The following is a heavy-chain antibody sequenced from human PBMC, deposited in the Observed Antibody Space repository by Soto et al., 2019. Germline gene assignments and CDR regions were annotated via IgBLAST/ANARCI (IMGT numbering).Heavy chain of an antibody. D-gene: IGHD4-17*01. CDR2: MNPNSGNT. Sequence: GASVKVSCKASGYTFTSYDINWVRQATGQGLEWMGWMNPNSGNTGYAQKFQGRVTMTRNTSISTACMELSSLRSEDTAVYYCARWGDYGNYGYYSYMDVWGKGTTVTVSS. CDR3: ARWGDYGNYGYYSYMDV. CDR1: GYTFTSYD. J-gene: IGHJ6*03. V-gene: IGHV1-8*01.